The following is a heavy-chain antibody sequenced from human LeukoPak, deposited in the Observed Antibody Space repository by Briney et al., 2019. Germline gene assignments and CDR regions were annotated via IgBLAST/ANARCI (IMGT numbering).Heavy chain of an antibody. J-gene: IGHJ4*02. Sequence: GGSLRLSCAASGFTFSSYAMSWVRQAPGKGLEWVSAISGSGGSTYYADSVKGRFTISRDNSKNTLYLQMNSLRAEDTAVYYCAIPSYDFWSGYSDTPFDYWGQGTLVTVSS. CDR2: ISGSGGST. CDR1: GFTFSSYA. CDR3: AIPSYDFWSGYSDTPFDY. D-gene: IGHD3-3*01. V-gene: IGHV3-23*01.